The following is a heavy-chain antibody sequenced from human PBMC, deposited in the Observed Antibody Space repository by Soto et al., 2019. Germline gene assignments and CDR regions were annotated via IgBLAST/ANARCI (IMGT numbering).Heavy chain of an antibody. CDR1: GFSLTTSGVG. V-gene: IGHV2-5*01. Sequence: SDPTLVNPKETLTLTCSFSGFSLTTSGVGVGWIRQPPGKAPEWLGLIYWNGDKRYSPSLKSRLTITKDTSKKQVVLTMTNMDPVDTATYYCAQRLGSRGSFDSWGQGSLVTVSS. CDR2: IYWNGDK. CDR3: AQRLGSRGSFDS. J-gene: IGHJ4*02. D-gene: IGHD6-25*01.